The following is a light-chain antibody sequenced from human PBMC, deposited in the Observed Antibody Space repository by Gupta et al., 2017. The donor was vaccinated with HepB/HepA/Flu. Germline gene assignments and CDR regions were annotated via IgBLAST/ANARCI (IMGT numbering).Light chain of an antibody. CDR3: AAWDDSLNGPRYV. Sequence: QSVLTQPPSASGTPGQRVTISCSGRSSNIGSNTVNWYQQRPGTAPKLLIYSNNQRPSGVPDRFSGSKSGTSASLAISGLQSEDEADYYCAAWDDSLNGPRYVFGTGTKVTVL. V-gene: IGLV1-44*01. J-gene: IGLJ1*01. CDR1: SSNIGSNT. CDR2: SNN.